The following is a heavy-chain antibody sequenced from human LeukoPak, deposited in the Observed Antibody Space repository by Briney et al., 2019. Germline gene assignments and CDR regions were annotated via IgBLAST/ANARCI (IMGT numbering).Heavy chain of an antibody. CDR2: IYYSGST. CDR1: GGSISSGGYY. D-gene: IGHD5-18*01. J-gene: IGHJ4*02. V-gene: IGHV4-61*08. Sequence: SQTLSLTCAVSGGSISSGGYYWSWIRQPPGKGLEWIGYIYYSGSTNYNPSLKSRVTISVDTSKNQFSLKLSSVTAADTAVYYCARDGGYSYGTIDYWGQGTLVTVSS. CDR3: ARDGGYSYGTIDY.